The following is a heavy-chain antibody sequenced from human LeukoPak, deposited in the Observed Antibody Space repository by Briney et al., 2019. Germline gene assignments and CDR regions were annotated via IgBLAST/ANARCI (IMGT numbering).Heavy chain of an antibody. CDR2: ISSSSSYI. CDR1: GFTFSSYS. V-gene: IGHV3-21*01. Sequence: GGSLRLSCAASGFTFSSYSMNWVRQAPGKGLEWVSSISSSSSYIYYADSVKGRFTISRDNAKNSLYLQMNSLRAEDTAVYYCARGSVAFVVMVAANLWGQGTLVTVSS. D-gene: IGHD2-15*01. CDR3: ARGSVAFVVMVAANL. J-gene: IGHJ5*02.